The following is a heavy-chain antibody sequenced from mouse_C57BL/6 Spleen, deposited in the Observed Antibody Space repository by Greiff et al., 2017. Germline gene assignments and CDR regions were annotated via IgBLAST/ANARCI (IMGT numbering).Heavy chain of an antibody. CDR2: IDPENGDT. J-gene: IGHJ4*01. CDR1: GFNIKDDY. CDR3: TNSSMDY. Sequence: VKLQESGAELVRPGASVKLSCTASGFNIKDDYMHWVKQRPEQGLEWIGWIDPENGDTEYASKFQGKATITADTSSNTAYLQLSSLTSEDTAVYYCTNSSMDYWGQGTSVTVSS. V-gene: IGHV14-4*01.